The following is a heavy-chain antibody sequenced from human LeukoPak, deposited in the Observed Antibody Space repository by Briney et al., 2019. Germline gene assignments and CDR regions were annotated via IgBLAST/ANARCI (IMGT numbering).Heavy chain of an antibody. D-gene: IGHD3-3*01. Sequence: KSSETLSLTCAVYGGFSNAYYWSWIRQAPGKGLEWIGEINRSGSINHNPSLRSRVTISLDPSKNQISLTLRSMSAADTAVYYCARGLEGAHDGPLADRGQGTPVTVSS. V-gene: IGHV4-34*01. CDR1: GGFSNAYY. CDR3: ARGLEGAHDGPLAD. CDR2: INRSGSI. J-gene: IGHJ4*02.